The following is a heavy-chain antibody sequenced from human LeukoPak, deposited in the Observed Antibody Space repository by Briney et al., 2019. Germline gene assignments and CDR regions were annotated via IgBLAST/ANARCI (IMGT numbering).Heavy chain of an antibody. D-gene: IGHD2-15*01. V-gene: IGHV3-7*01. J-gene: IGHJ3*02. CDR3: TGERVESAFDI. CDR2: IKQDGSVK. Sequence: GGSLRLSCAASGFTFNNSWTNWVRQAPGKGLEWVANIKQDGSVKQYVDSVKGRFTIFRDDAKNSLYLQMNSLRVDDTAVYYCTGERVESAFDIWGQGTLVTVSS. CDR1: GFTFNNSW.